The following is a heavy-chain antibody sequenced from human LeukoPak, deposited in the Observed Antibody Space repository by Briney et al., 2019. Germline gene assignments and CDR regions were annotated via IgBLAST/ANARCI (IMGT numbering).Heavy chain of an antibody. D-gene: IGHD3-10*01. J-gene: IGHJ4*02. CDR1: GFTSSSYA. CDR3: ARDSTYYYDSGSSGPHYFDF. CDR2: ISYHGYIT. Sequence: GGSLRLSCAASGFTSSSYAMHWVRQAPGKGLEWVALISYHGYITYYADSVKGRFTLSRDNSKTTLFLQLNSLRAEDTAVYYCARDSTYYYDSGSSGPHYFDFWGQGTLVTVSS. V-gene: IGHV3-30*01.